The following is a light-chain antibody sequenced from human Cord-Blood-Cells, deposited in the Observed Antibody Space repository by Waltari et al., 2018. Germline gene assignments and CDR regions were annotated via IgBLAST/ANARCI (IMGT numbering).Light chain of an antibody. J-gene: IGLJ1*01. CDR3: QSADSSGTYYV. CDR2: TDS. V-gene: IGLV3-25*02. CDR1: ALPKQY. Sequence: SYELTQPPSVSVSPGQTARITCSEDALPKQYAHRYQQKPGKAPVLVIYTDSERPSGIPERFSGSRSGTTVTLSISGVQAEDEADYYCQSADSSGTYYVFGTGTKVTVL.